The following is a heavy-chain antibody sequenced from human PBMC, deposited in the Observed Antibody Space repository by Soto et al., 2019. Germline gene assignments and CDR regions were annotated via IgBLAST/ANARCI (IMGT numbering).Heavy chain of an antibody. D-gene: IGHD2-15*01. CDR1: GGSISSGDYY. CDR3: ARERFPLGYCSGGSCYD. J-gene: IGHJ4*02. V-gene: IGHV4-30-4*01. CDR2: IYYSGST. Sequence: SETLSLTCTVSGGSISSGDYYWSWIRQPPGKGLEWIGYIYYSGSTYYNPSLKSRVTISVDTSKNQFSLKLSSVTAADTAVYYCARERFPLGYCSGGSCYDWGQGTLVTVSS.